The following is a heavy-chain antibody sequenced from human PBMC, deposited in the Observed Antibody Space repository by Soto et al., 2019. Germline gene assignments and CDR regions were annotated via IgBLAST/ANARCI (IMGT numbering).Heavy chain of an antibody. V-gene: IGHV3-30-3*01. CDR1: GFTFSSYA. CDR2: ISYDGSNK. Sequence: QVQLVESGGGVVQPGRSLRLSCAASGFTFSSYAMHWVRQAPGKGLEWVAVISYDGSNKYYADSVKGRFTISRDNSKNTLYLQMNSLRAEDTAVYYCARYSSSWYGAPPPFDYWGQGTLVTVSS. D-gene: IGHD6-13*01. J-gene: IGHJ4*02. CDR3: ARYSSSWYGAPPPFDY.